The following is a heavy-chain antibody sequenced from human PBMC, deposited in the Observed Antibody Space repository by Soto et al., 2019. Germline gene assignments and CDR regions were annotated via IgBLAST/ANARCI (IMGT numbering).Heavy chain of an antibody. J-gene: IGHJ5*02. CDR1: GGSFSGYY. Sequence: QVQLQQWGAGLLKPSETLSLTCAVYGGSFSGYYWSWIRQPPGKGLEWIGEINHSGSTNHNPFLKSRVTISVDTSKTQFSLNLSSVTAADTAVYYCARGKDYYDSSGYGGDWFDPWGQGTLVTVSS. V-gene: IGHV4-34*01. CDR2: INHSGST. D-gene: IGHD3-22*01. CDR3: ARGKDYYDSSGYGGDWFDP.